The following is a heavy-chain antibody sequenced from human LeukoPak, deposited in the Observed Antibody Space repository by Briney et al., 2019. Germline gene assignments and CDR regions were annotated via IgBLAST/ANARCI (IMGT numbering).Heavy chain of an antibody. CDR1: RLAFSSYS. CDR2: ISSGSGYI. V-gene: IGHV3-21*01. CDR3: ARDYQLGRAWFDP. Sequence: GGSLGLSCAASRLAFSSYSMSWVREAPGKGREGVSSISSGSGYIYYADSAKGRVDFSRNNANHSLYLQMNSLRAEDTAVYYCARDYQLGRAWFDPWGQGTLVPVSS. D-gene: IGHD5-24*01. J-gene: IGHJ5*02.